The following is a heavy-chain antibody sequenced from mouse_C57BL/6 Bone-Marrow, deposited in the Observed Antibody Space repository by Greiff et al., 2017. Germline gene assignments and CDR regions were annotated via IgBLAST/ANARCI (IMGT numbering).Heavy chain of an antibody. CDR1: GYTFTSYW. Sequence: VQLQQPGAELVMPGASVKLSCKASGYTFTSYWMHWVKQRPGQGLEWIGEIDPSDSYTNYNQKFKGKSTLTVDKSSSTAYMQLSSLTSEDSAVYYCARGLGFAYGGQGTLVTVSA. CDR3: ARGLGFAY. D-gene: IGHD3-3*01. V-gene: IGHV1-69*01. J-gene: IGHJ3*01. CDR2: IDPSDSYT.